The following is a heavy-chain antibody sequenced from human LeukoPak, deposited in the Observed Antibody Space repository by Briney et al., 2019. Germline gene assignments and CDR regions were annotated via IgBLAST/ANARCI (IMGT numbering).Heavy chain of an antibody. CDR3: ARDPWGGYDLSWFDP. D-gene: IGHD5-12*01. J-gene: IGHJ5*02. CDR1: GYTFTSYA. Sequence: ASVKVSCKASGYTFTSYAMNWVRQAPGQGLEWMGWINTNTGNPTYAQGFTGRFVFSLDTSVSTAYLQISSLKAEDTAVYYCARDPWGGYDLSWFDPWGQGTLVTVSS. V-gene: IGHV7-4-1*02. CDR2: INTNTGNP.